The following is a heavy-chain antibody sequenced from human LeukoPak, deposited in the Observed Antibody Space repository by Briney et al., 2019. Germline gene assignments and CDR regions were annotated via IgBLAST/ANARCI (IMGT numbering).Heavy chain of an antibody. CDR1: GFTFNDYY. Sequence: GGSLRLSCAASGFTFNDYYMSWIRQAPGKGLEWVSYMSGRSGFTNYADSVEGRFTISRDNANNSVYLQMNSLRVEDTAVYYCARDRRSYDSYYFDYWGQGILVTVSS. CDR2: MSGRSGFT. CDR3: ARDRRSYDSYYFDY. J-gene: IGHJ4*02. D-gene: IGHD5-12*01. V-gene: IGHV3-11*05.